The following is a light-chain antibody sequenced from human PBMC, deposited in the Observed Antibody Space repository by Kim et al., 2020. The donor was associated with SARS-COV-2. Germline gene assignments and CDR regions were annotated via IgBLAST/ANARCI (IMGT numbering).Light chain of an antibody. J-gene: IGLJ1*01. CDR2: KDS. CDR1: ALQQQY. Sequence: VSAGQTARITCSGDALQQQYAYWYQQKAGQAPVLVIYKDSERPSGIPARFSGYSSGTTVTLTISGVQAEDEADYYCQSADSSGTYVFGTGTKVTV. V-gene: IGLV3-25*03. CDR3: QSADSSGTYV.